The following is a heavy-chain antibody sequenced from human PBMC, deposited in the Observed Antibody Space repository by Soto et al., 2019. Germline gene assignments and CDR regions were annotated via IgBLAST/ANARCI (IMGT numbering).Heavy chain of an antibody. CDR2: IYYSGST. CDR3: ARLLMTKVALLKFDP. V-gene: IGHV4-39*01. CDR1: GGSISSSSYY. D-gene: IGHD4-17*01. J-gene: IGHJ5*02. Sequence: SETLSLTCTVSGGSISSSSYYWGWIRQPPGKGLEWIGSIYYSGSTYYNPSLKSRVTISVDTSKNQFSLKLSSVTAADTAVYYCARLLMTKVALLKFDPWGQGTLVTVSS.